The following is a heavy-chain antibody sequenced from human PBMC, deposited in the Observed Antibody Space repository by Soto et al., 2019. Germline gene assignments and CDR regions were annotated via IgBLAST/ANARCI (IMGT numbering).Heavy chain of an antibody. D-gene: IGHD2-15*01. J-gene: IGHJ4*02. CDR2: ISGSGGST. V-gene: IGHV3-23*01. CDR1: GFTFSSCA. CDR3: ATVRESDIVVVVAAPRFAY. Sequence: EVQLLESGRGLVQPGGSLRLSCAASGFTFSSCAMSWVRQAPGTGLEWVSAISGSGGSTYYADSVKGRFTISRDNSKNTLYLQMNSLRAEDTAVYYCATVRESDIVVVVAAPRFAYWGQGTLVTVSS.